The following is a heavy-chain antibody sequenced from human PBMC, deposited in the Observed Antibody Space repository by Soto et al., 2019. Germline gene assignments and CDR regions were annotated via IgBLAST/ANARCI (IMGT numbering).Heavy chain of an antibody. Sequence: XVQLVESGGGVVQPGRSLRLSCAASGFTFSSYGMHWVRQAPGXXXXWVAVIWYDXSNKYYAXXXKGXFXXXRXNSKXXXXXXXXXXXXXXXXXXXXXXXXXXXXXXTXDYWGQGTLVTVSS. V-gene: IGHV3-33*01. J-gene: IGHJ4*02. CDR2: IWYDXSNK. CDR3: XXXXXXXXXXTXDY. CDR1: GFTFSSYG.